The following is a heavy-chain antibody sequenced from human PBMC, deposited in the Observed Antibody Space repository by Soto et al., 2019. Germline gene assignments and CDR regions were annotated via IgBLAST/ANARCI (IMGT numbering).Heavy chain of an antibody. D-gene: IGHD1-26*01. V-gene: IGHV1-18*04. CDR2: ITVNSGNT. CDR3: ARASIYGTYYYFDH. CDR1: GYTFTSDG. J-gene: IGHJ4*02. Sequence: ASVKVSCKASGYTFTSDGITWVRQAPGQGLEWMGWITVNSGNTHYAQKLQGRVTMTTDTSTTTAYMELWSLRSDDTAVYYCARASIYGTYYYFDHWGQGTTVTVSS.